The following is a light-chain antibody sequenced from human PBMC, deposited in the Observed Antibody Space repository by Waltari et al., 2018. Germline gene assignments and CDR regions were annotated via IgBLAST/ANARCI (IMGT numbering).Light chain of an antibody. CDR3: EQYLTPPRT. Sequence: DIVITQSRHSLTVSLGDGATIKCKSSLSLLYSSNSKNYLPWFKQTPGKPPKLVFCWASTRESGVPDRVSGGGSGTDFSLTISCLQSEDVAVYYCEQYLTPPRTFGQGTRVDLK. J-gene: IGKJ1*01. V-gene: IGKV4-1*01. CDR1: LSLLYSSNSKNY. CDR2: WAS.